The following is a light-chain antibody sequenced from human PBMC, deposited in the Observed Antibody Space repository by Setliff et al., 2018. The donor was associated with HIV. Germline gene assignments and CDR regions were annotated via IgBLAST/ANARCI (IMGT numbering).Light chain of an antibody. CDR2: DVS. CDR1: SSDVGSYNL. CDR3: TSYTNNSTYV. Sequence: QSALTQPASVSGSPGQSITISCTGTSSDVGSYNLGSWYQQHPGKAPKLMIYDVSRRPSAISTRFSGSKSGNTAFLTISGLQTEDEADYYCTSYTNNSTYVFGTGTKVTVL. J-gene: IGLJ1*01. V-gene: IGLV2-14*02.